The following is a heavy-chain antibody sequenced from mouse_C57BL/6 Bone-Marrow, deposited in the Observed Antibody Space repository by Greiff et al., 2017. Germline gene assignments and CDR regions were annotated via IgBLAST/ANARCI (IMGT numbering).Heavy chain of an antibody. CDR3: AGGVYDGYCVPPADVDY. CDR2: IYPRSGNT. D-gene: IGHD2-3*01. Sequence: QVQLKQSGAELVRPGASVKLSCKASGYTFTSYGISWVKQRPGQGLEWIGEIYPRSGNTYYNEKFKGKATLTADKSSSTAYMELRSLTSEDSAVYFCAGGVYDGYCVPPADVDYWGQGTTLTVSA. CDR1: GYTFTSYG. J-gene: IGHJ2*01. V-gene: IGHV1-81*01.